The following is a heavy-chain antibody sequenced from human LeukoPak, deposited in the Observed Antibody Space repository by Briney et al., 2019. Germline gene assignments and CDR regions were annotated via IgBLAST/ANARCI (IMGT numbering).Heavy chain of an antibody. CDR2: ISSSSSYI. V-gene: IGHV3-21*01. Sequence: GGSLRLSCAASGFTFSSYSMNWVRQAPGKGLDWVSSISSSSSYIYYADSVKGRFTVSRDNAKNSLYLQMNSLRAEDTAVYYCARVDADYGGTDYWGQGTLVTVSS. CDR1: GFTFSSYS. D-gene: IGHD4-23*01. CDR3: ARVDADYGGTDY. J-gene: IGHJ4*02.